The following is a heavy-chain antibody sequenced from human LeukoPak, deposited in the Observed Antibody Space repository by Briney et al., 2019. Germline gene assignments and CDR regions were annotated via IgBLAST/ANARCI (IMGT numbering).Heavy chain of an antibody. V-gene: IGHV3-21*01. D-gene: IGHD6-13*01. CDR1: GFTFSSYS. Sequence: PGGSLRLSCAASGFTFSSYSMNWVRQAPGKGLEWVSSISSSRSYIYYADSVKGRFTISRDNAKNSLYLQMNSLRAEDTAVYYCARDLPTEPYIAAAYYYYGMDVWGQGTTVTVSS. CDR3: ARDLPTEPYIAAAYYYYGMDV. CDR2: ISSSRSYI. J-gene: IGHJ6*02.